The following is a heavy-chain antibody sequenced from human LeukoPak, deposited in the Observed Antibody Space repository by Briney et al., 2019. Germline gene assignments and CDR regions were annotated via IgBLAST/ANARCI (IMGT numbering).Heavy chain of an antibody. Sequence: GGSLRLSCAASGFTFSTYAMHWVRQASGKGPEYVSAISTNGDSTYYADSVKGRFTISRDNSKNTLFLQMGSLRADDMAVYYCARWGSTSCYDYWGQGTLVTVSS. CDR2: ISTNGDST. D-gene: IGHD2-2*01. J-gene: IGHJ4*02. V-gene: IGHV3-64*02. CDR1: GFTFSTYA. CDR3: ARWGSTSCYDY.